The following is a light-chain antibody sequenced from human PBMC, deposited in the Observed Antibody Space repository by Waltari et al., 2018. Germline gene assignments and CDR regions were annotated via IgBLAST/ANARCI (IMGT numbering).Light chain of an antibody. CDR1: SRDVRAWRF. Sequence: QSALTQPRSVSGSPGQSVTISCTGRSRDVRAWRFVSWYQQHPGKAPKLLIFDVNKRPSGVPDRFSGSKSGNTAFLTISGLQADDEVDYYCCAYAGSYTWVFGGGTRLTVL. V-gene: IGLV2-11*01. CDR3: CAYAGSYTWV. CDR2: DVN. J-gene: IGLJ3*02.